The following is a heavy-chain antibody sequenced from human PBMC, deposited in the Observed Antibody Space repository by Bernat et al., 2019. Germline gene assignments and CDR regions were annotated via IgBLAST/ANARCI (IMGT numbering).Heavy chain of an antibody. J-gene: IGHJ6*03. CDR1: GFTFINYA. CDR2: ISGSGGST. V-gene: IGHV3-23*04. CDR3: ATPNMAVATPGYYYYYMDV. Sequence: EVQLVESGGGLVQPGGSLRLSCAASGFTFINYAMTWVRQAPGKGLEWVSAISGSGGSTDYADSGKGRFTISRDTSKTTLYLQMNSLRAEDTDVYYCATPNMAVATPGYYYYYMDVWGKGTTVTVSS. D-gene: IGHD6-19*01.